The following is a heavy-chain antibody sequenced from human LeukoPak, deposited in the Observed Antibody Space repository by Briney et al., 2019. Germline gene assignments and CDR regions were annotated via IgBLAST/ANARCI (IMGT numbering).Heavy chain of an antibody. CDR2: IRSDGSTK. CDR3: AKDQLLGGSYTFDY. CDR1: GFTFSTYG. Sequence: PGGSLILSCAASGFTFSTYGMHWVRQAPGKGLEWVAFIRSDGSTKYFADSVKGLFTISRDNSKNSLYLQMNSLRAEDTAVYYCAKDQLLGGSYTFDYWGQGPLVTVSS. J-gene: IGHJ4*02. D-gene: IGHD1-26*01. V-gene: IGHV3-30*02.